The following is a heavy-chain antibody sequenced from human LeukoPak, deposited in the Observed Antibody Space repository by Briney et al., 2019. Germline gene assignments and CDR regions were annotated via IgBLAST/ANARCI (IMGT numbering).Heavy chain of an antibody. CDR2: IHYSGST. Sequence: SETLSLTCTVAGDSISRFWWSWIRQSPGKGLEWIGCIHYSGSTKYHPSFKSRVAMSVDTSKNQVSLKLTSLSAVDSAMYYCARDLELERDRWDYFESWGQGTVVTVSS. J-gene: IGHJ4*02. CDR1: GDSISRFW. V-gene: IGHV4-59*01. D-gene: IGHD1-1*01. CDR3: ARDLELERDRWDYFES.